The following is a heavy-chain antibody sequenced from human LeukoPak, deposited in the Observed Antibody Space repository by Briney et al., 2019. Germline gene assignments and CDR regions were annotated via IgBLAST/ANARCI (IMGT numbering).Heavy chain of an antibody. D-gene: IGHD6-13*01. V-gene: IGHV4-61*02. CDR2: IYTSGST. J-gene: IGHJ3*02. CDR3: ARGYIRYSSSWYTKDDAFDI. Sequence: SQTLSLTCTVSGGSISRGSYYWSWIRQPAGKGLEWIGRIYTSGSTNYNPSLKSRVTISVDTSKNQFSLKLSSVTAADTAVYYCARGYIRYSSSWYTKDDAFDIWGQGTMVTVSS. CDR1: GGSISRGSYY.